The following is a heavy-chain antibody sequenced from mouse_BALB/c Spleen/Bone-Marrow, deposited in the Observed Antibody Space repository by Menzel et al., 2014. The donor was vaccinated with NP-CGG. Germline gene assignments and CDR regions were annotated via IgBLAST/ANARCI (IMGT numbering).Heavy chain of an antibody. J-gene: IGHJ3*01. CDR2: INPSNGRT. D-gene: IGHD2-3*01. CDR1: GYSFTTYW. V-gene: IGHV1S81*02. CDR3: ARYDGPAWFAY. Sequence: SGAKLVKPGASVRLSCKASGYSFTTYWIHWVKQRPGQGLEWIGEINPSNGRTNYNEKFKSKATLTVDKSSSTAYMQLSSLTSEDSAVYYCARYDGPAWFAYWGQGTLVTVSA.